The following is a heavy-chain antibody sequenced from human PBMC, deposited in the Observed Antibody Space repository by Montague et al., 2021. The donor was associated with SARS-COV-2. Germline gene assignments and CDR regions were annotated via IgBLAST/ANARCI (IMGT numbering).Heavy chain of an antibody. CDR3: ARQLPSYCATNKCYPYYLAD. CDR2: ISYTGRT. V-gene: IGHV4-39*01. J-gene: IGHJ4*02. CDR1: GGSISSPDYY. Sequence: SETLSLTCTVSGGSISSPDYYWGWIRQSPGKGLEWIGSISYTGRTYYNPSLRSRVSFSMDTSKNHFSLSLSPVTVADTAVYFCARQLPSYCATNKCYPYYLADWGQGTLVTVSS. D-gene: IGHD2-8*01.